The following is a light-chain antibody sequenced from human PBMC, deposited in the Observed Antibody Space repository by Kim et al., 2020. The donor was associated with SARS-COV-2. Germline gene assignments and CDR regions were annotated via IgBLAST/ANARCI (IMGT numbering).Light chain of an antibody. CDR3: NSRDSSGNHF. CDR2: GKN. CDR1: SLRSYY. V-gene: IGLV3-19*01. J-gene: IGLJ1*01. Sequence: SSELTQDAAVSVALGQTVRITCQGDSLRSYYASWYQQKPGQAPVLVIYGKNNRPSGIPDRFSGSSSGNTASLTITGAQAEDEADYYCNSRDSSGNHFFGTGTKVTVL.